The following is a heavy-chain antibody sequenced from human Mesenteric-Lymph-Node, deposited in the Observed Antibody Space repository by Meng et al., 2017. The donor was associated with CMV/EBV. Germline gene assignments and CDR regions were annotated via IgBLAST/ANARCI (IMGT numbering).Heavy chain of an antibody. CDR1: GFTFSSYW. J-gene: IGHJ3*02. V-gene: IGHV3-7*01. Sequence: GGSLRLSCAASGFTFSSYWMSWVRQAPGKGLEWVANIKQDGSEKYYVDSVKGRFTISRDNAKNSLYLQMNSLRAEDTAVYYCARARGGYSSSWPRGGAFDIWGQGTMVTVSS. CDR2: IKQDGSEK. CDR3: ARARGGYSSSWPRGGAFDI. D-gene: IGHD6-13*01.